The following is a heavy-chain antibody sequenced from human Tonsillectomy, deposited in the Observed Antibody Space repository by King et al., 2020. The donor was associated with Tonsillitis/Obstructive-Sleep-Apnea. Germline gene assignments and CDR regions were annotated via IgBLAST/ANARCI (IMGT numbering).Heavy chain of an antibody. D-gene: IGHD5-12*01. V-gene: IGHV7-4-1*02. Sequence: VQLVESGSELKKPGASVKVSCKASGYTITSYALNWVRQAPGQGLEWMGGINTNTGNPTYFQDFIGRFVFSWDTSVSTAYLQISSLEAEDTAVYYCARDSNGGYDGYDLDFWGQGTLVTVSS. CDR1: GYTITSYA. CDR2: INTNTGNP. CDR3: ARDSNGGYDGYDLDF. J-gene: IGHJ4*02.